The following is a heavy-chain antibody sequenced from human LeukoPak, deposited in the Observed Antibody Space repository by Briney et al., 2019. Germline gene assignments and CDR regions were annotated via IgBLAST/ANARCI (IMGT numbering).Heavy chain of an antibody. CDR3: ARQAYGSGSYYKLDY. CDR1: GGSISSSSYY. V-gene: IGHV4-39*01. J-gene: IGHJ4*02. CDR2: IYYSGST. Sequence: PSETLSLTCTVSGGSISSSSYYWGWIRQPPGKGLEWIGSIYYSGSTYYNPSLKSRVTISVDTSKNQFSLKLSSLTAADTAVYYCARQAYGSGSYYKLDYWGQGTLVTVSS. D-gene: IGHD3-10*01.